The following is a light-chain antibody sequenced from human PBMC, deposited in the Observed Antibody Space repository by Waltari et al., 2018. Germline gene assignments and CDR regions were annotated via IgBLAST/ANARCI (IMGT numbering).Light chain of an antibody. CDR1: QTVSSN. CDR3: QQYNRWPPIT. V-gene: IGKV3-15*01. CDR2: DAS. Sequence: VVMPQSPATLPVFQGETAPLSCRASQTVSSNLTWYQQRPGKAPRLLIFDASTRAPSVPARFSGSGSGTEFTLTIRSLQSEDSAVYYCQQYNRWPPITFGQGTRLEIK. J-gene: IGKJ5*01.